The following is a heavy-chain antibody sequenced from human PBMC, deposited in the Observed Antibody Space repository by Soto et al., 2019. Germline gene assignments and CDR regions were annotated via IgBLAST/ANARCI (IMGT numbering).Heavy chain of an antibody. CDR1: GYTFPSYA. D-gene: IGHD3-22*01. CDR3: ARESRTYYYDSSGYPDY. V-gene: IGHV1-3*01. J-gene: IGHJ4*02. Sequence: VSVTVSCKASGYTFPSYAMHWVRQAPGQRHEWMGWINAGNGNTKYSQKFPGRVTITRDTSASTAYMELSSLRSEDTAVYYCARESRTYYYDSSGYPDYWGQGNLVTVSS. CDR2: INAGNGNT.